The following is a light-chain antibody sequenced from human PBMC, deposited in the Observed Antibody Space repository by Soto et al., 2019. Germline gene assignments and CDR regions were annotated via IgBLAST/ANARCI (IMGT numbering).Light chain of an antibody. CDR2: EVR. Sequence: QSVLTQSASVSGSPRQSITVSYTGTSNDVVDYNYVSWYQQHPGKAPKLIISEVRNRPSGVSIRFSGSKSANTASLTISGLQAEDEADYYCSSYTSTRIYVFGTGTKVTVL. V-gene: IGLV2-14*01. J-gene: IGLJ1*01. CDR1: SNDVVDYNY. CDR3: SSYTSTRIYV.